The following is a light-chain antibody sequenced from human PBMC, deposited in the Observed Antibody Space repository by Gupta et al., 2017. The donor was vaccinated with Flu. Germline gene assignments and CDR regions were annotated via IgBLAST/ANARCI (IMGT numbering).Light chain of an antibody. CDR1: NIGSKS. J-gene: IGLJ2*01. Sequence: SSVLTQPPSVSVAPGQTARSTCGGNNIGSKSVHWYQQKPSQAPVLVVYDDSDRPSGIPERFSGSNSGNTATLTISRVEAGDEADYYCQVWDSSSDLVVFGGGTKLTVL. V-gene: IGLV3-21*02. CDR2: DDS. CDR3: QVWDSSSDLVV.